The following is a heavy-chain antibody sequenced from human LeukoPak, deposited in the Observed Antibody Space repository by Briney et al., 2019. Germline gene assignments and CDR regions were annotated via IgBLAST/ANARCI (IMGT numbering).Heavy chain of an antibody. CDR3: ASYYYGSGSYYKTGYYYGMDV. D-gene: IGHD3-10*01. CDR2: IYYSGST. Sequence: SETLSLTCTVSGGSISSSSYYWGWIRQPPGKGPEWIGSIYYSGSTYYNPSLKSRVTISVDTSKNQFSLKLSSVTAADTAVYYCASYYYGSGSYYKTGYYYGMDVWGQGTTVTVSS. J-gene: IGHJ6*02. V-gene: IGHV4-39*01. CDR1: GGSISSSSYY.